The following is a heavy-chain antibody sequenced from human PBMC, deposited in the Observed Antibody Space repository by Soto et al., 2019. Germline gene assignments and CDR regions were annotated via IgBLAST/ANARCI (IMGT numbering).Heavy chain of an antibody. D-gene: IGHD2-8*02. CDR1: GGSFSGYY. J-gene: IGHJ6*02. V-gene: IGHV4-34*01. Sequence: SETLSLTCAVSGGSFSGYYWNWIRQPPGKGLEWIGEINHSGTTNFSPSLKSRVTMSVDTSNTLFSLRLRSVTAADTAVYYCVKRGISAWWGRLMDVWGQGTMVTVCS. CDR3: VKRGISAWWGRLMDV. CDR2: INHSGTT.